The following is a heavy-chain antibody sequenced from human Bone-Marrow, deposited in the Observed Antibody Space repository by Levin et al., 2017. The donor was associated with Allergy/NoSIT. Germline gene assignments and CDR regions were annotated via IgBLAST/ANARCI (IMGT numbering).Heavy chain of an antibody. CDR2: IRGSGVGT. CDR1: GFTFSSYA. D-gene: IGHD6-6*01. CDR3: AKDISSSWSTGDLDY. J-gene: IGHJ4*02. V-gene: IGHV3-23*01. Sequence: PGGSLRLSCAASGFTFSSYAMSWVRQAPGKGLEWVSGIRGSGVGTYYADSVKGRFPISRDNSKNTLYLQMKSLRAEDTAVYYCAKDISSSWSTGDLDYWGQGTQVTVSS.